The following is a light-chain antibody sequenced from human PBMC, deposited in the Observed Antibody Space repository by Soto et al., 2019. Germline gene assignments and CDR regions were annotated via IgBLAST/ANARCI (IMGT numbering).Light chain of an antibody. Sequence: QSALTQPASVSGSPGQSITISCTGTSSDVGGYNYVSWYQQHPGKAPKHMIYDVSNRPSGVSNRFSGSKSDNTASLTISGLQGEDEPDYYCSSYTSSSTVVFGGGTKGTVL. CDR1: SSDVGGYNY. J-gene: IGLJ2*01. CDR3: SSYTSSSTVV. V-gene: IGLV2-14*01. CDR2: DVS.